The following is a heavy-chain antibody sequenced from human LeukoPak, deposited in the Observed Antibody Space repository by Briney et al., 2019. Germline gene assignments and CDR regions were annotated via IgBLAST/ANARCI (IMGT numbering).Heavy chain of an antibody. D-gene: IGHD3-3*01. CDR2: IYYSGST. CDR3: ARKKGSGLHPGPDAFDI. CDR1: GGSISSSSYY. Sequence: SETLSLTCTVSGGSISSSSYYWGWIRQPPGKGLEWIGSIYYSGSTYYNPSLKSRVTISVDASKNQFSLKLSSVTAVDTAVYYCARKKGSGLHPGPDAFDIWGQGTMVTVSS. V-gene: IGHV4-39*07. J-gene: IGHJ3*02.